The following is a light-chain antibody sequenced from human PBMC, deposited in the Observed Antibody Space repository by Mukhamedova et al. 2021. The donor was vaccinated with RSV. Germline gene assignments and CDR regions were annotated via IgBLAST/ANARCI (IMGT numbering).Light chain of an antibody. CDR2: KAS. Sequence: WYQRRVHGKAPKLLIYKASSLESGVPSRFSGSGSGTEFTLTISSLQPDDFATYYYQQYNSYPWAFGQGTKVEIK. V-gene: IGKV1-5*03. CDR3: QQYNSYPWA. J-gene: IGKJ1*01.